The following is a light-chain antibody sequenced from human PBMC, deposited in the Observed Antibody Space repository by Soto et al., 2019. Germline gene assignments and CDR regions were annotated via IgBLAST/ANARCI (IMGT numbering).Light chain of an antibody. V-gene: IGKV2-28*01. J-gene: IGKJ3*01. CDR2: LGS. CDR3: MQALQTPLFT. Sequence: DIVMTQSPLYLPVTPGEPASISCRSSQSLLHSDGYNYLDWYLQKPGQSPQLLIYLGSNRASGVPDRFSGSGSGTDFTLKISRVEAEDVGVYYCMQALQTPLFTFGPGTKVELK. CDR1: QSLLHSDGYNY.